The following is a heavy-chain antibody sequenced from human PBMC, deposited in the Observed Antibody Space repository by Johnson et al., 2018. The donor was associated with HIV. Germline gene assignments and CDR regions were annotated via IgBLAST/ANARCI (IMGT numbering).Heavy chain of an antibody. CDR1: GFTFSSYA. CDR2: ISYDGSNK. D-gene: IGHD2-8*02. Sequence: QVQLVESGGGVVQPGRSLRLSCAASGFTFSSYAMHWVRQAPGKGLEWVAVISYDGSNKYYADSVKGRFTISRDNSKNTLYLQINSLRADDTAVYYCVKDRHHIFDRWAFDLWGQGTMVTVSS. J-gene: IGHJ3*01. V-gene: IGHV3-30*04. CDR3: VKDRHHIFDRWAFDL.